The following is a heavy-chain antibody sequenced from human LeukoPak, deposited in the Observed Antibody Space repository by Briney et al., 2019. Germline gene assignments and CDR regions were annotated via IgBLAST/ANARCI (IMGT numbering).Heavy chain of an antibody. Sequence: GRSLRLSCAAAGFTFDDYAMHWVRQAPGKGLEWVSGIRWNSGSIGYADSVKGRFTISRDNAKNSLYLQMNSLRAEDMALYYCAKGLAATLDDAFDIWGQGTMVTVSS. CDR3: AKGLAATLDDAFDI. CDR2: IRWNSGSI. V-gene: IGHV3-9*03. J-gene: IGHJ3*02. CDR1: GFTFDDYA. D-gene: IGHD6-13*01.